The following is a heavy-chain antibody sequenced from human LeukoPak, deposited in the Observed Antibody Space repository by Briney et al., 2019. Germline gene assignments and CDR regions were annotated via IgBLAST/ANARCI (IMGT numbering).Heavy chain of an antibody. CDR1: GFTFSSYE. Sequence: GGSLRLSCAASGFTFSSYEMNWVRQAPGKGLEWVSYISSSGSTIYYADSVKGRFTISRDNTKNSLYLQMNSLRAEDTAVYYCARRAGAYSHPYDYWGQGTLVTVSS. CDR3: ARRAGAYSHPYDY. CDR2: ISSSGSTI. V-gene: IGHV3-48*03. J-gene: IGHJ4*02. D-gene: IGHD4/OR15-4a*01.